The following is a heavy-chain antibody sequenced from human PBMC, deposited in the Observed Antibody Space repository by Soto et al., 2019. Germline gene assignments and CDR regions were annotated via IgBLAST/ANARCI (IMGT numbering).Heavy chain of an antibody. CDR2: INAGNGNT. D-gene: IGHD6-13*01. CDR3: ARDGIAAAGTSWFDP. J-gene: IGHJ5*02. Sequence: QVQLVQSGAEEKKPGASVKVSCKASGYTFTSHAMHWVRQAPGQRLEWMGWINAGNGNTKYSQKFQGRVTITTDPSASTAYMELSSLSSGDTAVYYCARDGIAAAGTSWFDPWGQGTLVTVSS. V-gene: IGHV1-3*05. CDR1: GYTFTSHA.